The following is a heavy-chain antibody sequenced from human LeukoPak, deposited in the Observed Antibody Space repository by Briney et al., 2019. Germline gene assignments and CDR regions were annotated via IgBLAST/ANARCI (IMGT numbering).Heavy chain of an antibody. V-gene: IGHV1-18*01. CDR1: GYTFTSYG. CDR2: ISAYNGNT. Sequence: ASVKVSCKASGYTFTSYGISWVRQAPGQGHEWMGWISAYNGNTNYAQKLQGRVTMTTDTSTSTAYMELRSLRSDDTAVYYCARADSTMVPGPSAFDIWGQGTMVTVSS. J-gene: IGHJ3*02. CDR3: ARADSTMVPGPSAFDI. D-gene: IGHD3-10*01.